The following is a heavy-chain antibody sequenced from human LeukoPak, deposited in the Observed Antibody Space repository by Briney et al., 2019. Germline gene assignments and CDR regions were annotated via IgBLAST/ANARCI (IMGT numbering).Heavy chain of an antibody. CDR3: AREGLDY. V-gene: IGHV1-8*01. J-gene: IGHJ4*02. CDR1: GYTFTNYD. CDR2: NNPNSGNS. Sequence: ASVKVSYKASGYTFTNYDINWVRQATGQGLEWMGYNNPNSGNSAYAQKFQGRVTITTDASITTAYMELSGLRSEDTALYYCAREGLDYWGQGTLVTVSS.